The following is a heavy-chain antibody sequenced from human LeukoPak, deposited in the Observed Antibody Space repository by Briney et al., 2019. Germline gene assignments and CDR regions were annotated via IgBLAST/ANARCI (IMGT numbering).Heavy chain of an antibody. J-gene: IGHJ3*02. CDR2: IRGSVGST. Sequence: GRSLRLSCAASGFTVSSHYMSWARHAPGEGLDWVSVIRGSVGSTYYADSVKGRFTISRDNSKNPLYLQMNSLRAEDTAVYYCAKETPRDDYDSSGYSDAFDIWGQGTMVTVSS. CDR1: GFTVSSHY. D-gene: IGHD3-22*01. V-gene: IGHV3-23*01. CDR3: AKETPRDDYDSSGYSDAFDI.